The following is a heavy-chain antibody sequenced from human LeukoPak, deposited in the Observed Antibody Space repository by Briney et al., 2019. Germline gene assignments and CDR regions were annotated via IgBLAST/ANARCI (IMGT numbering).Heavy chain of an antibody. D-gene: IGHD5-24*01. Sequence: KASETLSITCTVSGGSISSYYWSWIRQPPGKGLEWIGCIYYSGSTNYNPSLKSRVTISVDTSNNQFSLKLTSLTAADTAVYYCARGRTGRTISFDYWGQGTLVTVSS. J-gene: IGHJ4*02. V-gene: IGHV4-59*01. CDR2: IYYSGST. CDR3: ARGRTGRTISFDY. CDR1: GGSISSYY.